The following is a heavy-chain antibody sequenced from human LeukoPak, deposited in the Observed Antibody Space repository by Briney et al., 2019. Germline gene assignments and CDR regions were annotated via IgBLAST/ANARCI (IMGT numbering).Heavy chain of an antibody. Sequence: PGGSLRLTCAASGFTFSSYAMNWVRQAPGKGLEWVSSISESGGTTDYADSVKGRFTISRDNAKNSLSLQMNSLRAEDTAVYYCAREGDGYNSPIDYWGQGTLVTVSS. CDR3: AREGDGYNSPIDY. CDR1: GFTFSSYA. V-gene: IGHV3-48*04. J-gene: IGHJ4*02. CDR2: ISESGGTT. D-gene: IGHD5-24*01.